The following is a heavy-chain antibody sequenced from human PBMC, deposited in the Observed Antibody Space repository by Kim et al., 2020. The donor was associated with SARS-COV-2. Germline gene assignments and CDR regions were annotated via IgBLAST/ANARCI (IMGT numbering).Heavy chain of an antibody. J-gene: IGHJ4*02. D-gene: IGHD5-12*01. V-gene: IGHV4-39*01. Sequence: SETLSLTCTVSGGSISSSSYYWGWIRQPPGKGLEWIGSIYYSGSTYYNPSLKSRVTISVDTSKNQFSLKLSSVTAADTAVYYCARQGSDIVATFDYWGQGTLVTVSS. CDR1: GGSISSSSYY. CDR2: IYYSGST. CDR3: ARQGSDIVATFDY.